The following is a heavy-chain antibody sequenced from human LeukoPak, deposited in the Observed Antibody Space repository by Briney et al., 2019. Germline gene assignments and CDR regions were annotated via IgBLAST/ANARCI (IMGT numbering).Heavy chain of an antibody. Sequence: GESLKISCKGSGYSFTSYWIGWVRQMPVKGLEWMGIIYPGDPDTTYSPSFQGQVTISADKSISTAYLQWSSLRASDTAIYYCARRRGVTATLNYFDYWGQGTLVTVSS. J-gene: IGHJ4*02. V-gene: IGHV5-51*01. CDR3: ARRRGVTATLNYFDY. CDR1: GYSFTSYW. D-gene: IGHD2-21*02. CDR2: IYPGDPDT.